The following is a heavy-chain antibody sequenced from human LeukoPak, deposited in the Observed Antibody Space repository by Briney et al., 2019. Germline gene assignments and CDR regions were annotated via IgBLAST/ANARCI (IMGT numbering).Heavy chain of an antibody. J-gene: IGHJ3*02. D-gene: IGHD5-18*01. V-gene: IGHV3-7*01. CDR1: GFAFSDSW. CDR2: IKGDGSAK. Sequence: AGGSLRLSCAASGFAFSDSWMTWTRQAPGKGLEWVAFIKGDGSAKKYVDSVKGRFTISRDNAKNSLFLQMNSLRAEDTAVYYCARDRGWIQHDIWGQGTMVTVSS. CDR3: ARDRGWIQHDI.